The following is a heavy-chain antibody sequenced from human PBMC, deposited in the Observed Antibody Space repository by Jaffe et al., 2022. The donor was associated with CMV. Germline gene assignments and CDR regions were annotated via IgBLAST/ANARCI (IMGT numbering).Heavy chain of an antibody. CDR2: IRSKAYGGTT. CDR3: TRWWFGESRPDYFDY. V-gene: IGHV3-49*05. J-gene: IGHJ4*02. CDR1: GFTFGDYA. Sequence: EVQLVESGGGLVKPGRSLRLSCTASGFTFGDYAMSWFRQAPGKGLEWVGFIRSKAYGGTTEYAASVKGRFTISRDDSKSIAYLQMNSLKTEDTAVYYCTRWWFGESRPDYFDYWGQGTLVTVSS. D-gene: IGHD3-10*01.